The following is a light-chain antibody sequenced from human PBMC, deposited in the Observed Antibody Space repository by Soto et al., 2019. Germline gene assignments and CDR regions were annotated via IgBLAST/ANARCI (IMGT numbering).Light chain of an antibody. J-gene: IGKJ2*01. CDR1: ESISRW. V-gene: IGKV1-5*03. Sequence: DIRMTQSPSTLSASLGDRVTITCRASESISRWLAWYQQKPGKAPKLLIYRASTLENGVPSRISGRGSGTDFTLTISNLQPDDFASYYCQQYKSYSPYPFGQGTKLEIK. CDR2: RAS. CDR3: QQYKSYSPYP.